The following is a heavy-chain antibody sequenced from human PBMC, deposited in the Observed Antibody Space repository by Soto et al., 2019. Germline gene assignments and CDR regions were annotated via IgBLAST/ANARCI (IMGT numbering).Heavy chain of an antibody. CDR2: ISGSGGSI. Sequence: EVQLVESGGGLVQPGGSLRLSCAASGFTFSSYTMNWVRQAPGKGLEWVSYISGSGGSIHNADSVQGRFTISTDNARNSLYLQMNSLRDEDTAVYYCVRDGEGVAGASPGLWGQGTMVPVSS. V-gene: IGHV3-48*02. CDR3: VRDGEGVAGASPGL. CDR1: GFTFSSYT. D-gene: IGHD2-15*01. J-gene: IGHJ3*01.